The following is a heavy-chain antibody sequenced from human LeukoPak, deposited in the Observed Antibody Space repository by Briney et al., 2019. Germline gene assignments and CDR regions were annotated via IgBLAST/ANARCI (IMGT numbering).Heavy chain of an antibody. CDR1: GFTFSNYW. Sequence: PGGSLSLSCAASGFTFSNYWMSWVRQAPGKGLEWVANIKEDGSEKYYVDSVKGRFTISRDNARNSLYLQMNSLRAEDTAVYYCARDPKLLWFGESRFDYWGQGTLVTVSS. CDR2: IKEDGSEK. D-gene: IGHD3-10*01. V-gene: IGHV3-7*01. CDR3: ARDPKLLWFGESRFDY. J-gene: IGHJ4*02.